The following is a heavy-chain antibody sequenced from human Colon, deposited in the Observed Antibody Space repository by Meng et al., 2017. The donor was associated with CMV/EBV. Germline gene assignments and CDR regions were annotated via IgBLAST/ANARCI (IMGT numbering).Heavy chain of an antibody. CDR2: IYYSGTT. Sequence: SETLSLTCTVSGGSISNFYWSWIRQPPGKGLEWIGYIYYSGTTNYNPSLQSRVTISVDTSKNTLYLQMNSLRAEDTAVYYCARDGGEFLEWLPHPGGMDVWGQGTTVTVSS. CDR1: GGSISNFY. D-gene: IGHD3-3*01. J-gene: IGHJ6*02. V-gene: IGHV4-59*12. CDR3: ARDGGEFLEWLPHPGGMDV.